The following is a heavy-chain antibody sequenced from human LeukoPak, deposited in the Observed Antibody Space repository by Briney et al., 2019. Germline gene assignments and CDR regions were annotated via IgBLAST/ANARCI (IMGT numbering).Heavy chain of an antibody. Sequence: GGSLRLSCAASGFTFSSYAMSWVRQAPGKGLEWVSGISGSGGSTYYADSEKGRFTISRDNSKDTLYLQMSSLRADDTAVYYCVKDRLRWGGTLDYWGQGTPVTVSS. CDR3: VKDRLRWGGTLDY. J-gene: IGHJ4*02. CDR1: GFTFSSYA. CDR2: ISGSGGST. V-gene: IGHV3-23*01. D-gene: IGHD4-23*01.